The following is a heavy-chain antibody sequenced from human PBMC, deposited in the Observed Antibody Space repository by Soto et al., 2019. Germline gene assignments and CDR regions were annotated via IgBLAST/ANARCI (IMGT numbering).Heavy chain of an antibody. J-gene: IGHJ5*02. CDR1: GYSFTSYW. Sequence: GESLKISCKGSGYSFTSYWIGWVRQMPGKGLEWMGIIYPGDSDTRYSPSFQGQVTISADKSISTAYLQWSSLKASDTAMYYCARRRPPSYDFWSGYYNNWFDPWGQGTLVTVSS. CDR2: IYPGDSDT. D-gene: IGHD3-3*01. V-gene: IGHV5-51*01. CDR3: ARRRPPSYDFWSGYYNNWFDP.